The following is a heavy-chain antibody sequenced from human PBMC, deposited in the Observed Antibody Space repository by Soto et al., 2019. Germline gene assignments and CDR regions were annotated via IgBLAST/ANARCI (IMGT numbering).Heavy chain of an antibody. Sequence: SVKVSCKASGDTFTFYSINWVRQAPGLGFEWMGRINPILSMSNYAQRIQGRVTMTADKSTSTAYMELSSLRSVDTAIYYCASSYGSGYRAFDYWGQGALVTVSS. J-gene: IGHJ4*02. CDR1: GDTFTFYS. CDR2: INPILSMS. V-gene: IGHV1-69*02. CDR3: ASSYGSGYRAFDY. D-gene: IGHD3-10*01.